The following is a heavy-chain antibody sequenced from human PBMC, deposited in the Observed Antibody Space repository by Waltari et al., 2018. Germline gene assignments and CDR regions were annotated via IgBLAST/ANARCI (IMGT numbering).Heavy chain of an antibody. CDR2: VLGSGRT. CDR3: ARDRGRGLYLDT. J-gene: IGHJ4*02. CDR1: GDSMNYW. V-gene: IGHV4-4*02. D-gene: IGHD2-15*01. Sequence: QLQLQESGPGLVKPSGTLSLICAIHGDSMNYWWSWVRQPPGKGLEWIGQVLGSGRTNYNPSFASRVTISLDTSTHQFALKMTSATAADTALYYCARDRGRGLYLDTWGQGILVTVSP.